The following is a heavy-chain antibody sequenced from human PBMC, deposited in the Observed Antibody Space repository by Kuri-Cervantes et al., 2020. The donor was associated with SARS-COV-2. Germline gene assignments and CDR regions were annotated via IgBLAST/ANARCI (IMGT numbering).Heavy chain of an antibody. CDR2: INPNSGGT. CDR3: ARVPPVNFGNYAPDY. Sequence: ASVKVSCKASGYTFTGYYMHWVRQAPGQGLEWMGWINPNSGGTNYAQKFQGRVTMTRDTSISTAYMELSRLRSDDMAVYYCARVPPVNFGNYAPDYWGQGTLVTVSS. D-gene: IGHD1-7*01. V-gene: IGHV1-2*02. CDR1: GYTFTGYY. J-gene: IGHJ4*02.